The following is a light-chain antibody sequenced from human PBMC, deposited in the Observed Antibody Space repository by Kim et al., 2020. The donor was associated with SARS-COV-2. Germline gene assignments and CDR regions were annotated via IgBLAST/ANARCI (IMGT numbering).Light chain of an antibody. Sequence: DIQMTQSPSSLSASVGGRVTITCRASQDINNYLNWYQQKPGKAPKLLIYDASNLETGVPSRFSASGSETDFTFTISSLQPEDFATYYCQQYDDLPLTFGGGTKVEI. CDR2: DAS. V-gene: IGKV1-33*01. CDR3: QQYDDLPLT. CDR1: QDINNY. J-gene: IGKJ4*01.